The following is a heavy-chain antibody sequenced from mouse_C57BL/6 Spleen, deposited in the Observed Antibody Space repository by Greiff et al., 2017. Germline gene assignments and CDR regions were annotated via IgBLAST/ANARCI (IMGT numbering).Heavy chain of an antibody. J-gene: IGHJ1*03. CDR3: ARYLGYFDV. CDR1: GCTFTSYW. CDR2: IYPGSGST. Sequence: VKLQQPGAELVKPGASVKMSCKASGCTFTSYWITWVKQRPGQGLEWIGDIYPGSGSTNYNEKFKSKATLTVDTSSSTAYMQLSSLTSEDSAVYYCARYLGYFDVWGTGTTVTVSS. V-gene: IGHV1-55*01. D-gene: IGHD5-1*01.